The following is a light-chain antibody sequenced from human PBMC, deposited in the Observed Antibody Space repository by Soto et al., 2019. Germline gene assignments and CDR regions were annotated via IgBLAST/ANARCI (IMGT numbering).Light chain of an antibody. CDR3: QQSYSTPPM. V-gene: IGKV1-39*01. CDR1: QSISSY. CDR2: AAS. Sequence: IQLTQSPSSLSASVGDRVTITCRASQSISSYLNWYQQKPGKAPKLLIYAASSLQSGVPSRFSGSGSGTDFTLTISSLQPEDFATYYCQQSYSTPPMFGQGTKVDI. J-gene: IGKJ1*01.